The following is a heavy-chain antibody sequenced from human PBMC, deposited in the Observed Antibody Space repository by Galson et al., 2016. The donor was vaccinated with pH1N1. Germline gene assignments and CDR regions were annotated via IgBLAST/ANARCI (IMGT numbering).Heavy chain of an antibody. CDR2: IFPSGST. Sequence: TLSLTCKVSGDSITSGTYNYWSWIRQPAGKGLVWIGRIFPSGSTDSKPSLKSRVTMSIDTSKDQFSLRLSSVTAADTAVYYCARARAPEYFDCLSYFDSWGQGTLVIVSS. CDR1: GDSITSGTYNY. J-gene: IGHJ4*02. CDR3: ARARAPEYFDCLSYFDS. V-gene: IGHV4-61*02. D-gene: IGHD3-9*01.